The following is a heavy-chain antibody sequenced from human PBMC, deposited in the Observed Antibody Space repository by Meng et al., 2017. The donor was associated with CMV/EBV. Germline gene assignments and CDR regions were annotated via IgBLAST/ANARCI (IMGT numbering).Heavy chain of an antibody. J-gene: IGHJ5*02. Sequence: SVKVSCKASGGTFSSYAISWVRQAPGQGLEWMGGIIPIFGTANYAQKFQGRVTITTDESTSTAYMELSSLRSEDTAVYYCATAKLDQEWFDPWGQGTLVTVSS. CDR1: GGTFSSYA. CDR3: ATAKLDQEWFDP. V-gene: IGHV1-69*05. CDR2: IIPIFGTA. D-gene: IGHD1/OR15-1a*01.